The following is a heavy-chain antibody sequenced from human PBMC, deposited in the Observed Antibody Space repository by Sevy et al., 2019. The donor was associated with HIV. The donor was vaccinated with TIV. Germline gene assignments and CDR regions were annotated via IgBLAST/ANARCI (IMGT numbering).Heavy chain of an antibody. CDR2: ISYDGSNK. D-gene: IGHD1-26*01. J-gene: IGHJ5*02. CDR3: AKDRDVAAVGRDPNWFDP. V-gene: IGHV3-30*18. Sequence: GGSLRLSCAASGFTFSSYGMHWVRQAPGKGLEWVAVISYDGSNKYYADSVKGRFTISRDNCKNTLYLQMNSLRAEDTAVYYCAKDRDVAAVGRDPNWFDPWGQGTLVTVSS. CDR1: GFTFSSYG.